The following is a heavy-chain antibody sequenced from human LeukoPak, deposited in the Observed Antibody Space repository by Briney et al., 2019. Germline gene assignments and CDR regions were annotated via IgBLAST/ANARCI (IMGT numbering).Heavy chain of an antibody. V-gene: IGHV3-23*01. CDR1: GFTFSSYG. CDR2: ISGSGGST. D-gene: IGHD6-19*01. Sequence: GGSLRLSCAASGFTFSSYGMSWVRQAPGKGLEWVSAISGSGGSTYYADSVKGRFTISRGNSKNTLYLQMNSLRAEDTAVYYCAKDPLRYSSGWYAAPFDYWGQGTLVTVSS. J-gene: IGHJ4*02. CDR3: AKDPLRYSSGWYAAPFDY.